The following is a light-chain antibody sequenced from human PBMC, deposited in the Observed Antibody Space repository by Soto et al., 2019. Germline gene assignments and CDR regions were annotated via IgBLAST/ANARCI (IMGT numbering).Light chain of an antibody. Sequence: QSVLTQPRSVSGSPGQSVTISCTGTSSDVGGYNYVSWYQQHPGKAPKLMIYDVSKRPSGVPDRFSGSKSGNTASLTISGLQAEDEADYYCLLYYGGAVVFGGGTKLTVL. V-gene: IGLV2-11*01. CDR1: SSDVGGYNY. CDR2: DVS. J-gene: IGLJ2*01. CDR3: LLYYGGAVV.